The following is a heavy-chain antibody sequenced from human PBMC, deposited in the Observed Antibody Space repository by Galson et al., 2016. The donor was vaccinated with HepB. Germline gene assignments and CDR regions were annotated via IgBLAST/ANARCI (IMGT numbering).Heavy chain of an antibody. D-gene: IGHD4-17*01. Sequence: SLRLSCAASGFTFSSYAMSWVRQVPGKGLEWVSGISGSGGSTYYAYSVKGRFTSSRDNPKYTLYLQMNSLRAEDTALYYCEKDRTGDYIGYYYGMDVWGQGTTVTVSS. CDR1: GFTFSSYA. V-gene: IGHV3-23*01. CDR2: ISGSGGST. CDR3: EKDRTGDYIGYYYGMDV. J-gene: IGHJ6*02.